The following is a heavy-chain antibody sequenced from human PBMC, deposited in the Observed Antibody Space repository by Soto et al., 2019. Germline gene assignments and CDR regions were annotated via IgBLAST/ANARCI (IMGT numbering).Heavy chain of an antibody. Sequence: EVQLVESGGGLVQPGGSLRLSCAVSGFTFSDHYMDWVRQAPGKGLEWVGRSRNKANSYTTEYAASVKGRFTITRDDSDNSLYLQMNSLKTEDSALYYCARNPDGSGSYNYYMDVWGKGTTVTVSS. J-gene: IGHJ6*03. D-gene: IGHD3-10*01. CDR1: GFTFSDHY. CDR2: SRNKANSYTT. V-gene: IGHV3-72*01. CDR3: ARNPDGSGSYNYYMDV.